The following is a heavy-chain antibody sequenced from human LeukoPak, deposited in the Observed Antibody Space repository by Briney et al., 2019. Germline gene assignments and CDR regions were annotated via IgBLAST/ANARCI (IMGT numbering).Heavy chain of an antibody. CDR3: ARDPAFGGVISGYFDY. J-gene: IGHJ4*02. Sequence: GGSLRLSCTASGFSFSAYGMHWVRQAPGKGLEWVAVISYDGSNKYYADSVKGRFTISRDNSKNTLYLQMNSLRAEDTAVYYCARDPAFGGVISGYFDYWGQGTLVTVSS. CDR1: GFSFSAYG. V-gene: IGHV3-30*19. D-gene: IGHD3-16*02. CDR2: ISYDGSNK.